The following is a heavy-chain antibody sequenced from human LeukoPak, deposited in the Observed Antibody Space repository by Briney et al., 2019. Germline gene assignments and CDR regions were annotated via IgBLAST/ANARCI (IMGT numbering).Heavy chain of an antibody. Sequence: SGGSLRLSCAASGFTFSSYWMSWVRQAPGKGLEWVANIKQDGSEKYYVDSVKGRFTISRDNAKNSLYLQMNSLRAEDTAVYYCARDQDAGSYSSSWHYWGQGTLVTVSS. V-gene: IGHV3-7*03. CDR1: GFTFSSYW. CDR3: ARDQDAGSYSSSWHY. CDR2: IKQDGSEK. J-gene: IGHJ4*02. D-gene: IGHD6-13*01.